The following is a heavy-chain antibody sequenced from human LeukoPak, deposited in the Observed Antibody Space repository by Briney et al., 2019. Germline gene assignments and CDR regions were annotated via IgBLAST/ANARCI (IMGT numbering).Heavy chain of an antibody. V-gene: IGHV3-21*01. CDR1: GFTFSSYS. CDR2: ISSSSSYI. J-gene: IGHJ4*02. CDR3: ARAVRFCSSISCYDNYLDY. D-gene: IGHD2-2*01. Sequence: GGSLRLSCAASGFTFSSYSMNWVRQAPGKGLEWVSSISSSSSYIYYADSVKGRFTISRDDAKNSLYLQMNSLRAEDTAVYYCARAVRFCSSISCYDNYLDYWGQGTLVTVSS.